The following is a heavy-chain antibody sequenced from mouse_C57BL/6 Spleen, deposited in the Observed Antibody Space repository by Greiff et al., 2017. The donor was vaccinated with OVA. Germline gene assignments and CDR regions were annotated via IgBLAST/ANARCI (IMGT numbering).Heavy chain of an antibody. J-gene: IGHJ2*01. CDR2: IYPGNSDT. CDR3: TRKGDLLWLRLGYYFDY. D-gene: IGHD2-2*01. Sequence: VQLKQSGTVLARPGASVKMSCKTSGYTFTSYWMHWVKQRPGQGLEWIGAIYPGNSDTSYNQKFKGKAKLTAVTSASTAYMELSSLTNEDSAVYYCTRKGDLLWLRLGYYFDYWGQGTTLTVSS. CDR1: GYTFTSYW. V-gene: IGHV1-5*01.